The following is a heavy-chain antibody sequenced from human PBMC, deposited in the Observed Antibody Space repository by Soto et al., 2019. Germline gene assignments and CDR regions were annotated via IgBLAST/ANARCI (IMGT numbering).Heavy chain of an antibody. CDR1: GFVFGSYA. V-gene: IGHV3-30-3*01. CDR3: TRPTCDGGNCYFAH. CDR2: IMYDGNTE. J-gene: IGHJ5*02. D-gene: IGHD2-21*01. Sequence: GGSLRLSCAASGFVFGSYAMHWVRQAPGKGLEWVAVIMYDGNTEYYADSVKGRFTLSRDNSKNILSVQMNSLRAEDTAVYYCTRPTCDGGNCYFAHWGRGTLVTVSS.